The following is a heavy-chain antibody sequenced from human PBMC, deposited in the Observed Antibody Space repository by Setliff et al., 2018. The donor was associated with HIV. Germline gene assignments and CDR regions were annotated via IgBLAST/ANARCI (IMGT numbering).Heavy chain of an antibody. Sequence: SETLSLTCAVYGGSLSGYYWSWIRQHPGKGLEWIGEINHSGSTNYNTSLKSRVTISVDTSKNQFSLKLSSVTAADTAVYYCARGRYRSRWYASDHYYIDVWCKGTTVTVAS. D-gene: IGHD6-13*01. CDR2: INHSGST. CDR3: ARGRYRSRWYASDHYYIDV. V-gene: IGHV4-34*01. J-gene: IGHJ6*03. CDR1: GGSLSGYY.